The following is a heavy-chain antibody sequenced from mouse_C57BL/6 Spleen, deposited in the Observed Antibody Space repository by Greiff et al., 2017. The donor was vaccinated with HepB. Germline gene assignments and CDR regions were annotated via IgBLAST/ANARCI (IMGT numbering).Heavy chain of an antibody. CDR3: ARRDDGYLDD. D-gene: IGHD2-3*01. V-gene: IGHV3-6*01. CDR1: GYSITSGYY. CDR2: ISYDGSN. J-gene: IGHJ2*01. Sequence: DVKLQESGPGLVKPSPSLSLTCSVPGYSITSGYYWNWIRQFPGNKLEWMGYISYDGSNNYNPSLKNRISITRYTSKNQFVLKLNSVTTEDAATYYCARRDDGYLDDWGQGTTLTVSS.